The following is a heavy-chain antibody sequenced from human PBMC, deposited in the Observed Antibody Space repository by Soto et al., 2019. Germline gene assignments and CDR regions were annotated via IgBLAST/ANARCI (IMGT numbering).Heavy chain of an antibody. CDR2: IGPDSGAT. J-gene: IGHJ4*02. D-gene: IGHD3-3*02. Sequence: ASVKVSCKTSGYTFTGHYIHWVRQAPQQGPEWMGEIGPDSGATRYAEKFPGRVTMTIDTSITTVYMELRNLSPDDTAVYYCGRGRSVSSVHFYWGKGDSVTVSS. CDR1: GYTFTGHY. CDR3: GRGRSVSSVHFY. V-gene: IGHV1-2*02.